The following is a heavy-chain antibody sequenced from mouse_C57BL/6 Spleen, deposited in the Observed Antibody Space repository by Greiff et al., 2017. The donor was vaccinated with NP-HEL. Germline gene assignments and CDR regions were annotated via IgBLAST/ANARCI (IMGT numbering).Heavy chain of an antibody. Sequence: EVHLVESEGGLVQPGSSMKLSCTASGFTFSDYYMAWVRQVPEKGLEWVANINYDGSSTYYLDSLKSRFIISRDNAKNILYLQMSSLKSEDTATYYCARGYGNYPPWFAYWGQGTLVTVSA. CDR3: ARGYGNYPPWFAY. CDR1: GFTFSDYY. CDR2: INYDGSST. D-gene: IGHD2-1*01. J-gene: IGHJ3*01. V-gene: IGHV5-16*01.